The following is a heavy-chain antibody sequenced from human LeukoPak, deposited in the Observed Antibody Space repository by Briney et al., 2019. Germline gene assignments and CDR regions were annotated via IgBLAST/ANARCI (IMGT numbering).Heavy chain of an antibody. CDR3: SRDHNFAFDN. Sequence: GGSLRLSCAASGFTFSTFAMTWVRQAPGKGLEWISYIGIDSGNTKYADSVKGRLTISADNAKNSLYLQMNSLRVEDTAVYYCSRDHNFAFDNWGQGTLVTVSS. CDR2: IGIDSGNT. CDR1: GFTFSTFA. D-gene: IGHD5-24*01. V-gene: IGHV3-48*04. J-gene: IGHJ4*02.